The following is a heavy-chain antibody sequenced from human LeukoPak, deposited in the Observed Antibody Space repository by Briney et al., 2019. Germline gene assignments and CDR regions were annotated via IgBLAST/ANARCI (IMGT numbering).Heavy chain of an antibody. Sequence: GGSLRLSCAASGFTFSRSWMRWVRHAPGKGLVWVSRIDSYGSSTNYADSVKGRFTMSRDNAKNTLYLQMNSLRAEDTAVYYCARASDIVVVSGAIPIDYWGQGTLVTVSS. J-gene: IGHJ4*02. CDR2: IDSYGSST. V-gene: IGHV3-74*01. CDR1: GFTFSRSW. D-gene: IGHD2-2*02. CDR3: ARASDIVVVSGAIPIDY.